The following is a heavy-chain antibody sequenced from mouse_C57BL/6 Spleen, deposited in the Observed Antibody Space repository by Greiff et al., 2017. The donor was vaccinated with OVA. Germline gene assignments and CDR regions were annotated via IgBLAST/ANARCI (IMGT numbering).Heavy chain of an antibody. V-gene: IGHV14-2*01. J-gene: IGHJ2*01. CDR3: AASDGDSDFDY. CDR2: IDPEDGAT. Sequence: VQLQQSGAELVKPGASVKLSCTASGFTIKDYSMHWVQQRPEQGLEWIGRIDPEDGATNYAPTFQGKATISADTSSNTPYLQLSRLTSEDTAVYYWAASDGDSDFDYWGQGTTLTVSS. D-gene: IGHD6-1*01. CDR1: GFTIKDYS.